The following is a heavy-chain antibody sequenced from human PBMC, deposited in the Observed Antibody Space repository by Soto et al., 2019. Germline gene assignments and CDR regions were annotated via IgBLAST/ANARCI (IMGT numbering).Heavy chain of an antibody. CDR3: ATSQNLGSCRDGSCYGQ. V-gene: IGHV4-31*03. J-gene: IGHJ4*02. CDR2: IYYTGST. Sequence: QVQLQQSGPGLVKPSQTLSLTCTVSGDSINTGGHFWSWIRQHPEKGLEWIGHIYYTGSTFYTPSLRSRVTMSLDTSKNQFSLNLSSVTAADTAVYYCATSQNLGSCRDGSCYGQWGQGTPVTVSS. CDR1: GDSINTGGHF. D-gene: IGHD2-15*01.